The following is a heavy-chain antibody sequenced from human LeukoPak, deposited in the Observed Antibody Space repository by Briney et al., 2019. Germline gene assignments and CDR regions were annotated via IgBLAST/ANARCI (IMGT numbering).Heavy chain of an antibody. CDR3: ARLVVVVTANWFDP. V-gene: IGHV3-7*01. CDR1: GFTFSTYW. Sequence: GGSLRPSCAASGFTFSTYWMSWVRQAPGKGLEWVANIKEDGSEKYYVDSVKGRFTISRDNAKNSLYLQMNSLRAEDTAVHYCARLVVVVTANWFDPWGQGTLVTVSS. J-gene: IGHJ5*02. D-gene: IGHD2-21*02. CDR2: IKEDGSEK.